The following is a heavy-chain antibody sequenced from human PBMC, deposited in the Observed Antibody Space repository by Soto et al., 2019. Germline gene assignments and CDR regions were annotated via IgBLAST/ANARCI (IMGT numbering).Heavy chain of an antibody. CDR2: VSFSGRT. CDR1: GGSISSPNFY. V-gene: IGHV4-61*01. D-gene: IGHD3-22*01. Sequence: SETLSLTCTVSGGSISSPNFYWSWIRQSPGKELEWIGYVSFSGRTSYNPSLKSRVAISVDTSKNQLSLKLSSVTAADTAVYYCARSREMYYYDSSGYYAHWGQGTLVTVSS. CDR3: ARSREMYYYDSSGYYAH. J-gene: IGHJ4*02.